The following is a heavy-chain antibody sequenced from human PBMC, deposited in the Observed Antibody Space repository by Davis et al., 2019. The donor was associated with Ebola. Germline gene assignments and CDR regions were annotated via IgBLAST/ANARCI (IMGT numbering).Heavy chain of an antibody. Sequence: GSLRLSCAVYGGSFSGYYWSWIRQPPGKGLEWIGEINHSGSTNYNPSLKSRVTISVDTSKNQFSLKPSSVTAADTAVYYCARDFYYGMDVWGQGTTVTVSS. CDR2: INHSGST. V-gene: IGHV4-34*01. CDR3: ARDFYYGMDV. J-gene: IGHJ6*02. CDR1: GGSFSGYY.